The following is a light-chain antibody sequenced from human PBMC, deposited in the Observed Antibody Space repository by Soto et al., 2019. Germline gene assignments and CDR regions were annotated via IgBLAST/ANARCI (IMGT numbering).Light chain of an antibody. J-gene: IGKJ1*01. CDR1: HGLLHSNGNHY. CDR2: LAS. CDR3: MQALHTPRT. V-gene: IGKV2-28*01. Sequence: IVMTQSPLSLPFTPLEPASSSFVAGHGLLHSNGNHYLEWYFQKPGQYPQLLIYLASIRASGVPDRFSGSGSGTDFTLKISRVEAEDVGVYYCMQALHTPRTFGQGTKVDIK.